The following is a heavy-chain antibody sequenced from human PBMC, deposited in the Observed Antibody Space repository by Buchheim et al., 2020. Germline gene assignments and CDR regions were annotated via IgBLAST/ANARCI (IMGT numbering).Heavy chain of an antibody. Sequence: QVHLVQSGADVKKVGSSVKVACKASEGTFGSDAISWVRQAPGQGLEWLGRTMPLAGITNYAQKLQGRVTLTADKSTSTAYMELTNLRSDDSGTYYCARGFGGIARDWGQGTL. D-gene: IGHD2-15*01. CDR1: EGTFGSDA. V-gene: IGHV1-69*04. CDR2: TMPLAGIT. CDR3: ARGFGGIARD. J-gene: IGHJ4*02.